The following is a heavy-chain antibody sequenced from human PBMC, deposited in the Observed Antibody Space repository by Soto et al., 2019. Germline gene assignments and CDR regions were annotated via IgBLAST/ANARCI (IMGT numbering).Heavy chain of an antibody. D-gene: IGHD3-10*01. CDR3: AKDATLRGSGNYWTVIIFDY. J-gene: IGHJ4*02. Sequence: EVQLLESGGGLVQPGGSLRLSCAASGFTFSSFAMSWVRQAPGKGLEWVSAISGSGGSTLYADSVKGRFTISRDNSKNTLYLQMNSLRAEDTAVYYCAKDATLRGSGNYWTVIIFDYWGQRTLVTVSS. CDR2: ISGSGGST. CDR1: GFTFSSFA. V-gene: IGHV3-23*01.